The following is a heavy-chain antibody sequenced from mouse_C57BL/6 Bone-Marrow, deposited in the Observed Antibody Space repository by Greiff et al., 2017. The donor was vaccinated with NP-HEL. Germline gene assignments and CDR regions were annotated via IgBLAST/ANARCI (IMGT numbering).Heavy chain of an antibody. Sequence: VKLVESGPGLVAPSQSLSITCTVSGFSLTSYAISWVRQPPGKGLEWLGDIWTGGGTNYNSALKTRLSISKANSTSQVFLKMNSLQTDDTARYYCARNYCYGSPYFDYWGKGTTLTVSS. J-gene: IGHJ2*01. CDR1: GFSLTSYA. CDR2: IWTGGGT. CDR3: ARNYCYGSPYFDY. D-gene: IGHD1-1*01. V-gene: IGHV2-9-1*01.